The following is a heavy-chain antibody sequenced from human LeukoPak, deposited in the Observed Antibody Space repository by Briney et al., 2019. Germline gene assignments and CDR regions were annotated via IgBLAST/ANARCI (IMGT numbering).Heavy chain of an antibody. D-gene: IGHD5-18*01. V-gene: IGHV4-59*12. J-gene: IGHJ5*02. CDR3: ARGRIQLWLGLNWFDP. CDR2: IYYSGST. Sequence: SETLSLTCTVSGGSISSYYWSWIRQPPGKGLEWIGYIYYSGSTNYNPSLQSRVTISVDTSKNQFSLKLSSVTAADTAVYYCARGRIQLWLGLNWFDPWGQGTLVTVSS. CDR1: GGSISSYY.